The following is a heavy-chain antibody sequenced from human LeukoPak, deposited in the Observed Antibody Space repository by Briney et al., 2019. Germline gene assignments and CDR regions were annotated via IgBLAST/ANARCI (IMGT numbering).Heavy chain of an antibody. CDR3: ARHPALTYYDFWSGADNWFDP. CDR1: GGSISSYY. D-gene: IGHD3-3*01. Sequence: PSETLSLTCTVSGGSISSYYWSWIRQPAGKGLEWIGRIYTSGSTNYNPSLKSRVTMSVDTSKNQFSLKLSSVTAADTAVYYCARHPALTYYDFWSGADNWFDPWGQGTLVTVSS. CDR2: IYTSGST. J-gene: IGHJ5*02. V-gene: IGHV4-4*07.